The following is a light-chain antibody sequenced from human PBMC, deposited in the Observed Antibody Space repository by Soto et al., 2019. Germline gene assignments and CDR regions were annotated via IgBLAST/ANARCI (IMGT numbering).Light chain of an antibody. CDR3: QQGFSPVLT. CDR2: GAS. CDR1: QTISAS. J-gene: IGKJ4*01. V-gene: IGKV1-39*01. Sequence: DMQMTQSPSSLSVSVGDRVTITCRASQTISASLNWFQQKAGKSPQLLIHGASNLQTGVPSRFSGSGSGTDFTLTITYLQTEDSATYFCQQGFSPVLTFGGGTKVDI.